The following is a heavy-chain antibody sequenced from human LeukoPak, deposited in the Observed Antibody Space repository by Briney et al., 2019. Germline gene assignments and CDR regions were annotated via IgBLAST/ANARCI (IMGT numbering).Heavy chain of an antibody. D-gene: IGHD2-2*01. CDR3: ARDLAVVVPAAMNY. CDR2: ISSSSSSYI. V-gene: IGHV3-21*01. Sequence: GGSLRLSCAASGFTFSSYEMNWVRQAPGKGLEWVSSISSSSSSYIYYADSVKGRFTISRDNAKNSLYLQMNSLRAEDTAVYYCARDLAVVVPAAMNYWGQGTLVTVSS. J-gene: IGHJ4*02. CDR1: GFTFSSYE.